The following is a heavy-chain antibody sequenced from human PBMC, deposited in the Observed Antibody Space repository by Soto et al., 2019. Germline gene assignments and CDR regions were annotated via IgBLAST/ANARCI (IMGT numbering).Heavy chain of an antibody. V-gene: IGHV3-30*18. J-gene: IGHJ4*02. D-gene: IGHD6-13*01. CDR3: AKPYSNSWYYFDY. CDR2: MSYDGRNR. Sequence: QVQLVDSGGGVVQPGRSLRLSCAASGFSFSTHGMHWVRQAPGKGLEWVAVMSYDGRNRYYADSVKGRFTISRDNSKNTLFLQMNSLRAEDTAVYFCAKPYSNSWYYFDYWGQGTLVTVSS. CDR1: GFSFSTHG.